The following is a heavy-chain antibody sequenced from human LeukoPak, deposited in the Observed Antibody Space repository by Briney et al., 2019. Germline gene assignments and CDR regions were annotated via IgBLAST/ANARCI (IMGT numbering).Heavy chain of an antibody. CDR2: IYSGGST. Sequence: GGSLRLSCAASGFTVSSNYISWVRQAPGKGLEWVSVIYSGGSTYYADSVKGRFTISRDNSKNTLYLQMNSLRAEDTAVYYCAREGGYYDILTGYYRPDAFDIWGQATMVTVSS. V-gene: IGHV3-53*01. CDR1: GFTVSSNY. CDR3: AREGGYYDILTGYYRPDAFDI. D-gene: IGHD3-9*01. J-gene: IGHJ3*02.